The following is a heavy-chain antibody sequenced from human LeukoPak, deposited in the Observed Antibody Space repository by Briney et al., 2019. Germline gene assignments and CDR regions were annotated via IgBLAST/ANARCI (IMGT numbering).Heavy chain of an antibody. Sequence: PGGSLRLSCAASGFTFDDYAMHWVRQAPGKGLEWVSGISWNSGSIGYADSVKGRFTISRDNAKNSLYLQMNSPRAEDTALYYCAKDMGDDYIWGSYGSSIDYWGQGTLVTVSS. CDR2: ISWNSGSI. CDR3: AKDMGDDYIWGSYGSSIDY. V-gene: IGHV3-9*01. CDR1: GFTFDDYA. J-gene: IGHJ4*02. D-gene: IGHD3-16*01.